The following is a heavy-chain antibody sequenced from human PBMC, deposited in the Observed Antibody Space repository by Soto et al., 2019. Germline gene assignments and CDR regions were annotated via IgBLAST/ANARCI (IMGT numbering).Heavy chain of an antibody. CDR2: IYYSGST. V-gene: IGHV4-31*03. D-gene: IGHD6-19*01. J-gene: IGHJ3*02. Sequence: PSETLSLTCTVSGGSISSGGYYWSWIRQHPGKGLEWIGYIYYSGSTYYNPSLKSRVTISVDTSKNQFPLKLSSVTAADTAVYYCARDQIRSIAVAEGAFDIWGQGTMVTVSS. CDR1: GGSISSGGYY. CDR3: ARDQIRSIAVAEGAFDI.